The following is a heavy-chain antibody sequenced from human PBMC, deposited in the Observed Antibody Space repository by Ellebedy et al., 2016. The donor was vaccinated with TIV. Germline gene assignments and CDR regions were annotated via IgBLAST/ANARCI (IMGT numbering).Heavy chain of an antibody. CDR3: ARSGDFTFERGYDASDL. CDR1: GFTISSYS. J-gene: IGHJ3*01. CDR2: IWNDGTNE. V-gene: IGHV3-33*08. D-gene: IGHD4-17*01. Sequence: GESLKISCAAPGFTISSYSMNWVRQAPGKGPEWVAIIWNDGTNEYYGESVEGRFTISRDNSNNTLYLQVNNLRAEDTAVYYCARSGDFTFERGYDASDLWGQGTMVTVSS.